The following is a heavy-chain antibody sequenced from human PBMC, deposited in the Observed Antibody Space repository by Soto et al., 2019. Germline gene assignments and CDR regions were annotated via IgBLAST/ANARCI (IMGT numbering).Heavy chain of an antibody. D-gene: IGHD3-22*01. CDR3: ARWNYYDSSGYYRSVDY. CDR2: IYYSGST. CDR1: AGSISSGVYY. J-gene: IGHJ4*02. Sequence: LGLACTVSAGSISSGVYYWSWIRQHPGKGLEWIGYIYYSGSTYYNPSLKSRVTISVDTSKNQFSLKLSSVTAADTAVYYCARWNYYDSSGYYRSVDYWGQGTLVTVSS. V-gene: IGHV4-31*03.